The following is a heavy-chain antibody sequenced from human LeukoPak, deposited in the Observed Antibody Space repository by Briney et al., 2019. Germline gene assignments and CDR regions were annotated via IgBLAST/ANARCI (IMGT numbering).Heavy chain of an antibody. CDR3: ARDGSGTYSYYMDV. D-gene: IGHD3-10*01. CDR1: GFTFSSYA. Sequence: PGGSLRLSCAASGFTFSSYAMSWVRQAPGKGLEWVSATSGSGGSTYYADSVKGRFTISRDNSKNTLYLQVNSLSSEDTAVYYCARDGSGTYSYYMDVWGKGTTVTVSS. J-gene: IGHJ6*03. CDR2: TSGSGGST. V-gene: IGHV3-23*01.